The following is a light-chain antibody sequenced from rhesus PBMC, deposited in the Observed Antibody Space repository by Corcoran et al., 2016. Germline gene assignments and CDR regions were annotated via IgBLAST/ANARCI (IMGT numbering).Light chain of an antibody. J-gene: IGLJ1*01. CDR3: SSYAGSNTLYI. CDR2: EVI. Sequence: QAALTQPRSVSGSPGQSVTISCTGTSSDSGTYSYVSWYQQHPGTAPKLMIYEVIKRPSGVSDRFSGSKSGNTGSLTISGLQAEDEADYYCSSYAGSNTLYIFGAGTRLTVL. CDR1: SSDSGTYSY. V-gene: IGLV2-32*02.